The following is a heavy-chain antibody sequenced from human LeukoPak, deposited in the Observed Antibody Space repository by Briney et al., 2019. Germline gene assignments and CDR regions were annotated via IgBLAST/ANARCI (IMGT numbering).Heavy chain of an antibody. D-gene: IGHD2-15*01. CDR3: ARIGIYCSGGSCYQDAFDI. CDR2: ISAYNGNT. Sequence: GASVKVSCKASGYTFTSYGISWVRQAPGQGLEWMGWISAYNGNTNYAQKLQGRVTMTTDTSTSTAYMELRSLRSDDTAVYYCARIGIYCSGGSCYQDAFDIWGQGTMVTVSS. J-gene: IGHJ3*02. CDR1: GYTFTSYG. V-gene: IGHV1-18*01.